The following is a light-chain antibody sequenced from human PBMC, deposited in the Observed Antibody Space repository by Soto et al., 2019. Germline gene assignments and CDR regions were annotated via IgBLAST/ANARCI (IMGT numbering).Light chain of an antibody. J-gene: IGKJ1*01. Sequence: ILMTQTPPSLSIIPGQTASISCKSSQSLLHSDGKTHFYWYVQKAGQAPQPLIYEVSNRFSGVPERFSGSGSRTDFTLKISRVEADDVGIYYCMQAIDIPWTFGQGTKVDIK. CDR2: EVS. CDR1: QSLLHSDGKTH. V-gene: IGKV2-29*03. CDR3: MQAIDIPWT.